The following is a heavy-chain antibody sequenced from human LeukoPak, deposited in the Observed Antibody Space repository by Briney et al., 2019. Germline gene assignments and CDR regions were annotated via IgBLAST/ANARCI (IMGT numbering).Heavy chain of an antibody. Sequence: GGSLRLSCAASGFTFSSYWMSWVRQAPGKGLEWVANIKQDGSEKYYVDSVKGRFTISRDNAKNSLYLQMNSLRAEDTAVYYCARSGYSSSWYIPPYYFDYWGQGTLVTVSS. CDR2: IKQDGSEK. CDR3: ARSGYSSSWYIPPYYFDY. V-gene: IGHV3-7*01. CDR1: GFTFSSYW. D-gene: IGHD6-13*01. J-gene: IGHJ4*02.